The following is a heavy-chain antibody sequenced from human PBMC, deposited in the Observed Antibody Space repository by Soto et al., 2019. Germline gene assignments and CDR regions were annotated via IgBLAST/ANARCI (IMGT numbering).Heavy chain of an antibody. CDR2: IGVSHSHI. V-gene: IGHV3-21*01. D-gene: IGHD5-18*01. J-gene: IGHJ4*02. CDR3: AKRGGYTFGTADFDY. Sequence: EVQLVESGGGLVKPGGSLRLSCAASGFTFSSYNMNWVRQAPGKGLEWVSAIGVSHSHIYYADSVKGRFTISRDDAKNSLYLQMNSLRAEDTAVYYCAKRGGYTFGTADFDYWGPGTLVTVSS. CDR1: GFTFSSYN.